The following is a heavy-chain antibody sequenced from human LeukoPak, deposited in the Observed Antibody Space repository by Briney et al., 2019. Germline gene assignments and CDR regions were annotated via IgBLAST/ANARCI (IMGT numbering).Heavy chain of an antibody. CDR2: IRYDGSNK. D-gene: IGHD2-2*01. V-gene: IGHV3-30*02. CDR1: GFTFSSYG. Sequence: GGSLRLSCAASGFTFSSYGMHWVRQAPGKGLEWVAFIRYDGSNKYYADSVKGRFTISRDNSKNTLYLQMNSLRAEDTAVYYCAEIPVVPAAMAFDYWGQGTLVTVSS. J-gene: IGHJ4*02. CDR3: AEIPVVPAAMAFDY.